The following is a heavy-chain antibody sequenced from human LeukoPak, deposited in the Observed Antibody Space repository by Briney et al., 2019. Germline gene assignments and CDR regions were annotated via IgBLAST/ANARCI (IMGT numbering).Heavy chain of an antibody. CDR3: ARESPHAFYFDY. V-gene: IGHV1-46*01. Sequence: AAVKVSCKASGYSFTTYHIHWVRQAPGQGLEWMGIIKYTGTIIYPQKFQGRVTMTRDTSTGTVYMEVSSLRSEDTAVYYCARESPHAFYFDYWGQGTLVTVPS. CDR2: IKYTGTI. CDR1: GYSFTTYH. J-gene: IGHJ4*02.